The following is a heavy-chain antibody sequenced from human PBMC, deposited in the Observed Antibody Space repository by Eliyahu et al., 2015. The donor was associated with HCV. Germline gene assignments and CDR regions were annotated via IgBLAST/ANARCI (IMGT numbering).Heavy chain of an antibody. Sequence: QVQLVQSGAEVKKPGASVKVSCKASGYTFTGYYMHWVRQDPGQGLEWMGWINPNSGDTNYAQKFQGRVTMTRDTSISTAYMELNRLTSDDTAVYYCARENRVAVAGGFDYWGQGTLVTVSS. CDR1: GYTFTGYY. V-gene: IGHV1-2*02. D-gene: IGHD6-19*01. CDR2: INPNSGDT. J-gene: IGHJ4*02. CDR3: ARENRVAVAGGFDY.